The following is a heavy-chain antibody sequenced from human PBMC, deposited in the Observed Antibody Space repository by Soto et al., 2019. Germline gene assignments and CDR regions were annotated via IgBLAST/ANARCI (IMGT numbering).Heavy chain of an antibody. Sequence: EVQLVESGGGLVQPGGSLRLSCAASGFTFSSYWMSCVRQAPGKGLEWVANIKQDGSEKYYVDSVKGRFTISRDNAKNSLYLQMNSLRAEDTAVYYCARQITMVRGVRGRFFDYWGQGTLVTVSS. V-gene: IGHV3-7*05. CDR1: GFTFSSYW. D-gene: IGHD3-10*01. J-gene: IGHJ4*02. CDR3: ARQITMVRGVRGRFFDY. CDR2: IKQDGSEK.